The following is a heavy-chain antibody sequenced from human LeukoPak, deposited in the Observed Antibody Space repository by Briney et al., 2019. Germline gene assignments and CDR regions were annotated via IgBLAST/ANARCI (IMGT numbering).Heavy chain of an antibody. CDR3: ARLHGGDYVFDY. D-gene: IGHD4-17*01. V-gene: IGHV4-31*03. Sequence: PSETLSLTCTVSGGSISSGGYYWSWIRQHPGKGLEWIGYIYYSGSTYYNPSLKSRVTISVDTSKNQFSLKLSSVTAADTAVYYCARLHGGDYVFDYWGQGTLVTVSS. CDR1: GGSISSGGYY. CDR2: IYYSGST. J-gene: IGHJ4*02.